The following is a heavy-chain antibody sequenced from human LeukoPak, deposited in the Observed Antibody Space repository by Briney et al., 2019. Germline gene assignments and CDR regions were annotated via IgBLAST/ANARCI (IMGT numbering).Heavy chain of an antibody. V-gene: IGHV1-2*02. CDR1: GYTFTGYY. CDR2: INPNSGGT. CDR3: AREDRPWYYYPSPPPNFYY. J-gene: IGHJ4*02. D-gene: IGHD3-10*01. Sequence: GASVKVSCKASGYTFTGYYMHWVRQAPGQGLEWMGWINPNSGGTNYAQKFQGRVTMTRDTSISTAYMELSRLRSDDTAVYYCAREDRPWYYYPSPPPNFYYWGQGTLVTVSS.